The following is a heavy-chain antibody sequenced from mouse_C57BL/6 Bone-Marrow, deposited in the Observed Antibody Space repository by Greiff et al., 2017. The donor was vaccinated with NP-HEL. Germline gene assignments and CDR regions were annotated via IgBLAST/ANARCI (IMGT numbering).Heavy chain of an antibody. Sequence: QVQLKQPGAELVRPGSSVKLSCKASGYTFTSYWMHWVKQRPIQGLEWIGNIDPSDSETHYNQKFKDKATLTVDKSSSTAYMQLSSLTSEDSAVYYCARNVAVVATDFDVWGTGTTVTVSS. CDR3: ARNVAVVATDFDV. V-gene: IGHV1-52*01. J-gene: IGHJ1*03. CDR2: IDPSDSET. CDR1: GYTFTSYW. D-gene: IGHD1-1*01.